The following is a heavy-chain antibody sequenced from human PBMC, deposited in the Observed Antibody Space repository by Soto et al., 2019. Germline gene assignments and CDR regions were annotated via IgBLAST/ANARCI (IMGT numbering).Heavy chain of an antibody. CDR2: ISHDGNSK. CDR1: GFIFSNYV. J-gene: IGHJ4*02. D-gene: IGHD2-21*02. Sequence: QVQLVESGGGVVQPGRSLRLSCAASGFIFSNYVMHWVRQAPGKGLEWVAVISHDGNSKHYADSVKGRFTISRDNSKSTLYVQMNSLRAEDTAVYYCARSYCGDDCALDHWGQGTLVTVSS. V-gene: IGHV3-30-3*01. CDR3: ARSYCGDDCALDH.